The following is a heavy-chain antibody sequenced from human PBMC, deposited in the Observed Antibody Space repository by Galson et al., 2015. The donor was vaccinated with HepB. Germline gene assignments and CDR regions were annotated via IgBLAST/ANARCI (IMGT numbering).Heavy chain of an antibody. J-gene: IGHJ4*02. D-gene: IGHD3-22*01. Sequence: SLRLSCAASGFTFSSSAISWVRQAPGKGLEWVSTISGSGGSAYYADSVKGRFTISRDNSKNTLYLQMNSLRADDTAVYYCAVCRDYYDSSGYYYRGKVQAPFHYWGQGTLVTVSS. V-gene: IGHV3-23*01. CDR1: GFTFSSSA. CDR2: ISGSGGSA. CDR3: AVCRDYYDSSGYYYRGKVQAPFHY.